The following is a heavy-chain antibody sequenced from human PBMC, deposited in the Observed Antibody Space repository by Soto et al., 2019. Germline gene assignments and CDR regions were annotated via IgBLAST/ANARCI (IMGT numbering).Heavy chain of an antibody. CDR3: AREVEGSYSPADF. J-gene: IGHJ4*02. Sequence: QVQLVQSGPEVKKPGASVTVSCKTSGYTFTDHGIDWVRQAPGQGLEWVGWVSSYNGNTNYAYNLKDRVIMTTDASKSTAYMGLGGLRSDDTAVYYCAREVEGSYSPADFWGQGTPVTVSS. D-gene: IGHD3-10*01. V-gene: IGHV1-18*01. CDR2: VSSYNGNT. CDR1: GYTFTDHG.